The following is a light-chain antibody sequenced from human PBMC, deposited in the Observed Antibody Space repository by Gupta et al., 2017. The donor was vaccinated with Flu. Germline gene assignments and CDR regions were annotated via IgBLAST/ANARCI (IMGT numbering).Light chain of an antibody. CDR1: QSVNSY. CDR3: QQRSGLPMYT. Sequence: AIPSCRASQSVNSYLAWYQQKPGQPPRLLMFYASKRAAGIPDRFSGSGSGTDFTLTISTLEPEDFAVYYCQQRSGLPMYTFGQGTKLE. J-gene: IGKJ2*01. V-gene: IGKV3-11*01. CDR2: YAS.